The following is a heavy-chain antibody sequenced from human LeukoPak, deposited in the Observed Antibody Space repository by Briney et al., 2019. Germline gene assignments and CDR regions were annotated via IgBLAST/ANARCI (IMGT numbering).Heavy chain of an antibody. CDR3: ARGLQGSNYYYYYMDV. D-gene: IGHD3-10*01. CDR1: GYTFTGYY. V-gene: IGHV1-2*02. CDR2: INPNSGGT. Sequence: GASVTVSCKASGYTFTGYYMHWVRQAPGQGLEWMGWINPNSGGTNYAQKFQGRVTMTRDTSISTAYMELSRLRSDDTAVYYCARGLQGSNYYYYYMDVWRKGTTVTVS. J-gene: IGHJ6*03.